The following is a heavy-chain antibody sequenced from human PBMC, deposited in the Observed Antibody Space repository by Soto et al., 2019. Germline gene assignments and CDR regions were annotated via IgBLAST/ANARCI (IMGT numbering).Heavy chain of an antibody. CDR2: IYYSGST. Sequence: SQTLSLTCTVSGGSISSSRYYWGWIRQPPGKGLEWIGSIYYSGSTYYNPSLKSRVTISVDTSKNQFSLKLSSVTAADTAVYYCARRLYYDSSGFEGGGMDVWGQGTTVTVSS. CDR1: GGSISSSRYY. J-gene: IGHJ6*02. V-gene: IGHV4-39*01. CDR3: ARRLYYDSSGFEGGGMDV. D-gene: IGHD3-22*01.